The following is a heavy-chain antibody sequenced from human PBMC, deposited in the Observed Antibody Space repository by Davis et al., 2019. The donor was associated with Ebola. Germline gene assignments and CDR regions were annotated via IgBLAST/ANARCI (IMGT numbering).Heavy chain of an antibody. V-gene: IGHV1-24*01. Sequence: ASVKVSCKVSGYTLTELSIHWVRQAPGKGLEWMGGSDPEDGEAIYSQKFQGRVTMTEDTSTDTAYMELSNLRSEDPAVYYCASEYGDYWGQGTLVTVSS. CDR2: SDPEDGEA. J-gene: IGHJ4*02. CDR1: GYTLTELS. CDR3: ASEYGDY. D-gene: IGHD2-8*01.